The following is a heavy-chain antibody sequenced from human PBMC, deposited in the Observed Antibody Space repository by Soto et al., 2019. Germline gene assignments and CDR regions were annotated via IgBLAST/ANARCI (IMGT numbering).Heavy chain of an antibody. CDR1: GFTFSSYA. D-gene: IGHD6-13*01. CDR2: ISGSGGST. J-gene: IGHJ5*02. V-gene: IGHV3-23*01. Sequence: GGSLRLSCAASGFTFSSYAMSWVRQAPGKGLEWVSAISGSGGSTYYADSVKGRFTISRDNSKNTLYLQMSSLRAEDTAVYYCVKGTIIAAAGEFDPWGQGTLVTVSS. CDR3: VKGTIIAAAGEFDP.